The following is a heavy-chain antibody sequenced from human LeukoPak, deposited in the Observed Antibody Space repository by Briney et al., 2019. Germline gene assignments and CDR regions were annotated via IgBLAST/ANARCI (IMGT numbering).Heavy chain of an antibody. D-gene: IGHD1-7*01. J-gene: IGHJ6*03. V-gene: IGHV4-59*01. CDR1: GGSISSYY. CDR2: IYYSGST. CDR3: ARAPLPNWNSSYYYYYYMDV. Sequence: SETLSLTCTVSGGSISSYYWSWIRQPPGKGLEWIGYIYYSGSTNYNPSLKSRVTISVDTSKNQFSLKLSSVTAADTAVYYCARAPLPNWNSSYYYYYYMDVWGKGTTVTVSS.